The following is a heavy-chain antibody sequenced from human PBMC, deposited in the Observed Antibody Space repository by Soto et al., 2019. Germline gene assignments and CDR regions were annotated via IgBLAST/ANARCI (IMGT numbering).Heavy chain of an antibody. V-gene: IGHV4-34*01. J-gene: IGHJ4*02. CDR2: INHSGST. Sequence: QVQLQQWGAGLLKPSETLSLTCAVYGGSFSDYYWTWIRQPPGKGLEWIGEINHSGSTNYNPSLTSRVTVSVDTSKSQFSLNLSSVTAADTAVYYCARANRITMVRGVIIRPPKYYFDYWGQGTLVTVSS. D-gene: IGHD3-10*01. CDR3: ARANRITMVRGVIIRPPKYYFDY. CDR1: GGSFSDYY.